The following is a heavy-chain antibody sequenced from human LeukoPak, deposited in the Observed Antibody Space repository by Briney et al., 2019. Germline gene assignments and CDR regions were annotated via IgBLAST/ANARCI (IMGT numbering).Heavy chain of an antibody. CDR3: ARQARDGYFRDYYYYMDV. Sequence: GGSLRLSCAASGFTVSSNYMSWVRQAPGKGLEWVSVIYSGGSTYYADSVKGRFTISRDNSKNTLYLQMNSLKASDTAMYYCARQARDGYFRDYYYYMDVWGKGTTVTVSS. D-gene: IGHD5-24*01. V-gene: IGHV3-66*04. CDR1: GFTVSSNY. J-gene: IGHJ6*03. CDR2: IYSGGST.